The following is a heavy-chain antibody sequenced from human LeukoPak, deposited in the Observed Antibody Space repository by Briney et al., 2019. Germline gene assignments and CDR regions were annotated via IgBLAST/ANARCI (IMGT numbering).Heavy chain of an antibody. CDR1: GFTFSSYS. D-gene: IGHD6-13*01. Sequence: GGSLRLSCAASGFTFSSYSMNWVRQAPGKGLEWVSSISSSSSYIYYADSVKGRFTISRDNAKNSLSLQMNSLRAEDTAVYYCARGFSPIAAAEISWFDPWGQGTLVTVSP. J-gene: IGHJ5*02. CDR2: ISSSSSYI. CDR3: ARGFSPIAAAEISWFDP. V-gene: IGHV3-21*01.